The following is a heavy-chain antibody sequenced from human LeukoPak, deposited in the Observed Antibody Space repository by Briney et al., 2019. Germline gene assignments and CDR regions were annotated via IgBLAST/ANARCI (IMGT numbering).Heavy chain of an antibody. J-gene: IGHJ4*02. CDR2: ISSSSSTI. V-gene: IGHV3-48*01. Sequence: PGGSLRLSCAASGFTFSSYSMNWVRQAPGKGLEWVSCISSSSSTIYYADSVKGRFTISRDNAKNSLYLQMNSLRAEKTAVYYCARVYYDSSGYINFDYWGQGTLVTVSS. D-gene: IGHD3-22*01. CDR1: GFTFSSYS. CDR3: ARVYYDSSGYINFDY.